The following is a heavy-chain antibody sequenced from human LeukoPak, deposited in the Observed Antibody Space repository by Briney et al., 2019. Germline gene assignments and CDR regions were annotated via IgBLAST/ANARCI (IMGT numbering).Heavy chain of an antibody. CDR3: ARYYIEGRCFDY. V-gene: IGHV1-2*02. D-gene: IGHD3-10*01. CDR1: GFTFTGFH. CDR2: INPNSGGT. J-gene: IGHJ4*02. Sequence: ASVKVSCKTSGFTFTGFHMHWVRQAPGQGLEWMGWINPNSGGTTYAQKFQGRVTMTEDTSTDTAYMELSSLRSEDTAVYYCARYYIEGRCFDYWGQGTLVTVSS.